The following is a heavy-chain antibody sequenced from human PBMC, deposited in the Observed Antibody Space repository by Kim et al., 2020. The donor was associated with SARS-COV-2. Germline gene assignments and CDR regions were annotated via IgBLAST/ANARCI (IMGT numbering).Heavy chain of an antibody. V-gene: IGHV3-7*01. D-gene: IGHD5-18*01. J-gene: IGHJ4*02. CDR2: INQDGSEK. CDR3: ASSYRRGSYDSH. Sequence: GGSLRLSCAASGITFSSYWMSWVRQAPGKGLEWVANINQDGSEKYYVDSVKGRFTISRDNAKNSLYLQMNSVRAEDTAVYYCASSYRRGSYDSHWGQGTLVTVSS. CDR1: GITFSSYW.